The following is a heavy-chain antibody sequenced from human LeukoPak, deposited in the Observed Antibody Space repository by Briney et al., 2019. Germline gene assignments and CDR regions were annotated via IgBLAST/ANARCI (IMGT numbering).Heavy chain of an antibody. Sequence: GGSLRLSCAASGFTFSDYTMNWVRQAPGKGLEWVSSISSSSSYIFYADSLKGRFTISRDNAENSLYLQMNSLRAEDSAVYYCARQYSSSSPFDYRGQGTLVSVSS. CDR1: GFTFSDYT. J-gene: IGHJ4*02. D-gene: IGHD6-6*01. CDR3: ARQYSSSSPFDY. CDR2: ISSSSSYI. V-gene: IGHV3-21*01.